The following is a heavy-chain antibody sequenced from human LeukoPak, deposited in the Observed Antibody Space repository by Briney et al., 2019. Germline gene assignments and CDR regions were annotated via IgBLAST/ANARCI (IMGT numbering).Heavy chain of an antibody. CDR1: GSTFSDSW. J-gene: IGHJ4*02. Sequence: GGSLRLSCGTSGSTFSDSWMSWFRQAPGQGLEWVASIKDDGSDKYYLDSVRGRFTISRDNAEDSLYLQLDDLRAEDTAVFYCARHLLRGQNFDYWGQGTLVTVSS. CDR3: ARHLLRGQNFDY. CDR2: IKDDGSDK. V-gene: IGHV3-7*01.